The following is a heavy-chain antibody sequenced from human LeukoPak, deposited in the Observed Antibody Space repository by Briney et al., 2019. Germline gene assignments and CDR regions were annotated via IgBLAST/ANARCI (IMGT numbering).Heavy chain of an antibody. J-gene: IGHJ4*02. D-gene: IGHD1-26*01. CDR1: GYTFTGYY. CDR2: INPNSGGT. CDR3: AKDNYEVGATTAFDY. Sequence: ASVKVSCKASGYTFTGYYMHWVRQAPGQGLEWMGWINPNSGGTNYAQKFQGRVTMTRDTSISTAYMELSRLRSDDTAVYYCAKDNYEVGATTAFDYWGQGTLVTVSS. V-gene: IGHV1-2*02.